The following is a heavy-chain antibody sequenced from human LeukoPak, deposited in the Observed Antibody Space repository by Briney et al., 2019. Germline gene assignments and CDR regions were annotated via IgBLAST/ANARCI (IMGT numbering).Heavy chain of an antibody. CDR1: GGSISSSSYY. V-gene: IGHV4-39*01. CDR3: ARPWASGSFLGDDAFDI. CDR2: IYYSGST. Sequence: PSETLSLTCTVSGGSISSSSYYWGWIRQPPGKGLEWIGSIYYSGSTYYNPSLKSRVTISVDTSKNQFSLKLSSVTAADTAVYYCARPWASGSFLGDDAFDIWGQGTMVTVSS. D-gene: IGHD1-26*01. J-gene: IGHJ3*02.